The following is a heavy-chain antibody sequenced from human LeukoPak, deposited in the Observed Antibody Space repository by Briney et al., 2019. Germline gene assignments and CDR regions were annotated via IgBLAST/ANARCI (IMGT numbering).Heavy chain of an antibody. CDR2: ISSSSSYI. CDR1: GFTFSSYS. J-gene: IGHJ5*02. V-gene: IGHV3-21*01. D-gene: IGHD6-13*01. Sequence: PGGSLRLSCAASGFTFSSYSVNWVRQAPGKGLEWVSSISSSSSYIYYADSVKGRFTISRDNAKNSLYLQMNSLRAEDTAVYYCAREQIYSSSWVDPWGQGTLVTVSS. CDR3: AREQIYSSSWVDP.